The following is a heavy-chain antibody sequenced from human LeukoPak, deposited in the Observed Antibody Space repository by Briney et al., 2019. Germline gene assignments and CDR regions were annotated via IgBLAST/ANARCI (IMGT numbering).Heavy chain of an antibody. CDR2: IKQDGSEK. J-gene: IGHJ4*02. Sequence: GGSLRLSCAASGFTFSSYWMSCVRQAPGKGLEWVANIKQDGSEKYYVDSVKGRFTISRDNAKNSLYLQMNSLRAEDTAVYYCARGRTWIQLWSHFDYWGQGTLVTVSS. V-gene: IGHV3-7*01. D-gene: IGHD5-18*01. CDR1: GFTFSSYW. CDR3: ARGRTWIQLWSHFDY.